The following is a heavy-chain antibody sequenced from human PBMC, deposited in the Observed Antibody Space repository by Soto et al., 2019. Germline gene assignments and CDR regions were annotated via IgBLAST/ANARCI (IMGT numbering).Heavy chain of an antibody. D-gene: IGHD3-10*01. V-gene: IGHV4-59*08. CDR3: ARHNYGSGSTYFDY. J-gene: IGHJ4*02. CDR2: IYYSGTT. CDR1: GGSISNFY. Sequence: PSETLSLTCTVSGGSISNFYWDWIRQPPGEGLEWIGYIYYSGTTNYNPSLKSRVTISVGTSKNQFSLKLSSMTAADTAVYYCARHNYGSGSTYFDYWGQGTLVTVSS.